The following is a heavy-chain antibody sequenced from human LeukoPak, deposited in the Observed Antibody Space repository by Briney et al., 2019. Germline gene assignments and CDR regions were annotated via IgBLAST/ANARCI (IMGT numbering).Heavy chain of an antibody. Sequence: GRSLRLSCVASRFTFSSYGMHWVRQAPGKGLEWVAVIWYDGSNKYYADSVKGRFTISRDNSKNTLYLQMNSLRAENTAVYYCARDSEQWLRKYYYGMDVWGQGTTVTVSS. V-gene: IGHV3-33*01. D-gene: IGHD6-19*01. J-gene: IGHJ6*02. CDR3: ARDSEQWLRKYYYGMDV. CDR1: RFTFSSYG. CDR2: IWYDGSNK.